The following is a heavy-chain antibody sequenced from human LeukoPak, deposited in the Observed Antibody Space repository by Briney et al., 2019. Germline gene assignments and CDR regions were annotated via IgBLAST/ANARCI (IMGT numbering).Heavy chain of an antibody. D-gene: IGHD2-2*03. CDR1: GYTFSGYY. CDR3: AILPGYCSSTSCYAKGGFDY. CDR2: INPNSGGT. Sequence: ASVKVSGKASGYTFSGYYMHWVRQAPGQGLQWMGWINPNSGGTNYAQKFQGRVTMTRDTSISTAYMELSRLRSDDTAVYYCAILPGYCSSTSCYAKGGFDYWGQGTLVTVSS. V-gene: IGHV1-2*02. J-gene: IGHJ4*02.